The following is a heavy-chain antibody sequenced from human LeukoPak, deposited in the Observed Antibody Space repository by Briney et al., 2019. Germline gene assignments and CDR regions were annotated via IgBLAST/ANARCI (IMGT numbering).Heavy chain of an antibody. Sequence: SVEVSCTASGGTFSSYAISWVRQAPGQGLEWMGGIIPIFGTANYAQKFQGRVTITADESTSTAYMELSSLRSEDTAVYYCARDLTPQRIAAALGGVDWFDPWGQGTLVTVSS. J-gene: IGHJ5*02. CDR1: GGTFSSYA. D-gene: IGHD6-13*01. V-gene: IGHV1-69*13. CDR3: ARDLTPQRIAAALGGVDWFDP. CDR2: IIPIFGTA.